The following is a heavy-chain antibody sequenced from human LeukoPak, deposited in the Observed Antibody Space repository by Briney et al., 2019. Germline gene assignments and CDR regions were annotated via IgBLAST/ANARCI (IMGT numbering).Heavy chain of an antibody. J-gene: IGHJ6*03. CDR2: INPNSGGT. V-gene: IGHV1-2*02. CDR3: AREYSSSWYDIRGYYYYYYMDV. D-gene: IGHD6-13*01. Sequence: VASVKASCKASGYTFTGYYMHWVRQAPGQGLEWMGWINPNSGGTNYAQKFQGRVTMTRDTSISTAYMELSRLRSDDTAVYYCAREYSSSWYDIRGYYYYYYMDVWAKGPRSPSP. CDR1: GYTFTGYY.